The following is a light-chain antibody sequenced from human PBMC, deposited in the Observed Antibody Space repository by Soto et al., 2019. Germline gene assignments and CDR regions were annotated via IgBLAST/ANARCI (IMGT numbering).Light chain of an antibody. CDR1: QSVSTK. V-gene: IGKV3-20*01. Sequence: EILMTQSPATLSVSPGETATLSCRASQSVSTKLAWYQQKPGQAPRLLINGASSRATGIPDRFSGSGSGTDFTLTISRLEPEDSAVYYCQQYGNLMYTFGQGTRLEI. CDR2: GAS. CDR3: QQYGNLMYT. J-gene: IGKJ5*01.